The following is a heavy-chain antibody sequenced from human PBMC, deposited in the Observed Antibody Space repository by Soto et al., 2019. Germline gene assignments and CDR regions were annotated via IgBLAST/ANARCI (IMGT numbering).Heavy chain of an antibody. V-gene: IGHV4-59*01. Sequence: SETLSLTCTVSGGSITGYYWNWIRQPPGKGLEWIGYIYYSGSTNCNPSLKSRVTISVDTSKNQFSLNLSSVTAADTAVYYCASCKDGYEFDYWGQGTLVTVSS. CDR3: ASCKDGYEFDY. D-gene: IGHD5-12*01. CDR2: IYYSGST. CDR1: GGSITGYY. J-gene: IGHJ4*02.